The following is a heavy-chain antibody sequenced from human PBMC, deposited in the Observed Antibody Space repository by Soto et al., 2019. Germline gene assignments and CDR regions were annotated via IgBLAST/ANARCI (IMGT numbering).Heavy chain of an antibody. CDR3: ARAGRATRKYYYYYYMDV. CDR2: MNPNSGNT. CDR1: GYTFPSYD. Sequence: ASVKVSCKASGYTFPSYDTNWVRQATGQGLEWMGWMNPNSGNTGYAQKFQGRVTMTRNTSISTAYMELSSLRSEDTAVYYCARAGRATRKYYYYYYMDVWGKGTTVTVSS. V-gene: IGHV1-8*01. J-gene: IGHJ6*03. D-gene: IGHD2-15*01.